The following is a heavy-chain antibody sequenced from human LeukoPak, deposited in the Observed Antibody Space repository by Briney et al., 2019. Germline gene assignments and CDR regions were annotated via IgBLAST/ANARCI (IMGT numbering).Heavy chain of an antibody. CDR2: INSGGDAT. J-gene: IGHJ4*02. Sequence: GGSLRLSCAASGFTFSIHNMDWVRQAPGKGLEWISYINSGGDATHYADSVKGRFAISRDDAKNSLYMQMNSLTAEDTAVYYCARGAGRYGDYRDYWGQGTLVTVSS. CDR3: ARGAGRYGDYRDY. CDR1: GFTFSIHN. D-gene: IGHD4-17*01. V-gene: IGHV3-48*04.